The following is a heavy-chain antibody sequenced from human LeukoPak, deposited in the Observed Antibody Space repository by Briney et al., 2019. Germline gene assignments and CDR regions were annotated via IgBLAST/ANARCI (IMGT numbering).Heavy chain of an antibody. CDR3: AKRHFYDSSGYRDAFDI. CDR2: IYPGDSDT. Sequence: GESLKISCKGSGYSFTSYWIGWVRQMPGKGLEWMGIIYPGDSDTRYSPSFQGQVTISADNSISTAYLQWSSLKASDTAMYYWAKRHFYDSSGYRDAFDIWGQGTMVTVSS. V-gene: IGHV5-51*01. CDR1: GYSFTSYW. J-gene: IGHJ3*02. D-gene: IGHD3-22*01.